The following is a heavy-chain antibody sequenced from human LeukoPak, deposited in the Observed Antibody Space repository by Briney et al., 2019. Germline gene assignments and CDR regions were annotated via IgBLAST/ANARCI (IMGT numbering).Heavy chain of an antibody. Sequence: GGSLRLSCAASGFTFSSYNMNWVPQAPGRGLEWVSSISSTTSYIFYADSLKARFTISRDNAKNSLYLQMNNLRAEDTAVYYCARGRGATPPHYFDYWGPGTLVTVSS. CDR2: ISSTTSYI. V-gene: IGHV3-21*01. J-gene: IGHJ4*02. CDR1: GFTFSSYN. D-gene: IGHD1-26*01. CDR3: ARGRGATPPHYFDY.